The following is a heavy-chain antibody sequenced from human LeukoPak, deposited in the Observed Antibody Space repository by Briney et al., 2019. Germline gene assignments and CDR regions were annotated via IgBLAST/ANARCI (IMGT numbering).Heavy chain of an antibody. CDR2: IRSETDGGTT. CDR1: GFTFSRHG. CDR3: SAVDHGSGWYQGSPNY. J-gene: IGHJ4*02. V-gene: IGHV3-15*01. D-gene: IGHD6-19*01. Sequence: GGSLRLSCAASGFTFSRHGMNWVRQAPGKGLEWVGRIRSETDGGTTDYAAPVKGRFTISRDDSKNTLYLQMNSLKIEDTAVYYCSAVDHGSGWYQGSPNYWGQGTLVTVSS.